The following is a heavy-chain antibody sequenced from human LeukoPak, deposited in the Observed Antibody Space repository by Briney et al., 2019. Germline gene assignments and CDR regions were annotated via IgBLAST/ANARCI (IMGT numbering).Heavy chain of an antibody. CDR3: ARARRSGGITMVRGVKDRGWFDP. Sequence: GGSLRLSCAASGFTFSSYAMHWVRQAPGKGLEWVTFIRYDESNKYYADSVKGRFTISRDNSKNTLYLQMNSLRTEDTAVFYCARARRSGGITMVRGVKDRGWFDPWGQGTLVTVSS. CDR2: IRYDESNK. D-gene: IGHD3-10*01. CDR1: GFTFSSYA. V-gene: IGHV3-30*02. J-gene: IGHJ5*02.